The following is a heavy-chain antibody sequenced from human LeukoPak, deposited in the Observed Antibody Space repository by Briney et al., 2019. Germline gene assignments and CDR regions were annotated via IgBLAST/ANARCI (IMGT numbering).Heavy chain of an antibody. CDR1: GYTFTSYG. CDR2: INPSGGST. CDR3: ARGELSMRFDY. Sequence: ASVKVSCKASGYTFTSYGISWVRQAPGQGLEWMGIINPSGGSTSYAQKFQGRVTMTRDTSTSTVYMELSSLRSEDTAVYYCARGELSMRFDYWGQGTLVTVSS. J-gene: IGHJ4*02. V-gene: IGHV1-46*01. D-gene: IGHD1-7*01.